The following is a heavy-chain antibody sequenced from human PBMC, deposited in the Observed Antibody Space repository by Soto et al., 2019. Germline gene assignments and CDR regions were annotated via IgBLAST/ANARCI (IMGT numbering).Heavy chain of an antibody. V-gene: IGHV4-34*01. CDR3: ARLRAHYDILTGYYRYYYYYLDF. D-gene: IGHD3-9*01. CDR1: GGSFSGYY. Sequence: PSETLSLTCAVYGGSFSGYYWSWIRQPPGKGLEWIGEINHSGSTNYNPSLKSRVTISVDTSKNQFSLKLSSVTAADTAVYYCARLRAHYDILTGYYRYYYYYLDFSAKGTSVIGSS. J-gene: IGHJ6*03. CDR2: INHSGST.